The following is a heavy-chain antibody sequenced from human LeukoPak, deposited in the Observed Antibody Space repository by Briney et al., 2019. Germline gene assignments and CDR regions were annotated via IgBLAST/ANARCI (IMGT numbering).Heavy chain of an antibody. Sequence: KPSETLSLTCAVYGGSFSGYYWSWIRQPPGKGLEWIGEINHSGSTNYNPSLKSRVTISVDTSKNQFSLKLSSVTAADTAVYYCARGGGIAAAKAFDIWGQGTMVTVSS. CDR3: ARGGGIAAAKAFDI. CDR1: GGSFSGYY. J-gene: IGHJ3*02. V-gene: IGHV4-34*01. CDR2: INHSGST. D-gene: IGHD6-13*01.